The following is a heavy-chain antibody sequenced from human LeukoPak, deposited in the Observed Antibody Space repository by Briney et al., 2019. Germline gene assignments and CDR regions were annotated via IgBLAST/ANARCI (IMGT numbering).Heavy chain of an antibody. CDR3: ATYCGGDCYLIPDAFDI. CDR2: IYYSGST. Sequence: PSETLSLTCTVSGGSISSGGYYWSWIRQHPGKGLEWIGYIYYSGSTYYNPSLKSRVTISVDTSKNQFSLKLSSVTAADTAVYYCATYCGGDCYLIPDAFDIWGQGTMVTVSS. D-gene: IGHD2-21*02. V-gene: IGHV4-31*03. J-gene: IGHJ3*02. CDR1: GGSISSGGYY.